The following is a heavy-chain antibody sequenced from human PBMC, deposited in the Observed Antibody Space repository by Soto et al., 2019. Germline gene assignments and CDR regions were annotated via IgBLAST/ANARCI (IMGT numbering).Heavy chain of an antibody. D-gene: IGHD3-10*02. Sequence: GGAVRVSCAASGFTFSNAWMNWVRQAPGKGLEWVGRIKSKTDGGTTDYAAPVKGRFTISRDDSKNTLYLQMTSLKTEDTAVNTCTCTCFLLYALGANYYLPGMDFGAKGPR. J-gene: IGHJ6*02. CDR2: IKSKTDGGTT. CDR3: TCTCFLLYALGANYYLPGMD. CDR1: GFTFSNAW. V-gene: IGHV3-15*07.